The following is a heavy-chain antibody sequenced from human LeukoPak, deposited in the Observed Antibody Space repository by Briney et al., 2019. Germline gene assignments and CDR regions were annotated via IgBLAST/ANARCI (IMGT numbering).Heavy chain of an antibody. CDR1: GYTLTELS. V-gene: IGHV1-24*01. Sequence: GASVKVSCKVSGYTLTELSMHWVRQAPGKGLEWMGGFDPEDGETIYAQKFQGRVTMTRDTSISTAYMELSRLRSDDTAVYYCAPAAMRTAEYFQHWGQGTLVTVSS. D-gene: IGHD2-2*01. CDR3: APAAMRTAEYFQH. CDR2: FDPEDGET. J-gene: IGHJ1*01.